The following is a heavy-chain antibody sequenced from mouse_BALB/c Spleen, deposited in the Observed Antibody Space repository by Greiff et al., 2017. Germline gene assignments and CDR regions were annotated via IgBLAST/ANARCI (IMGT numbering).Heavy chain of an antibody. J-gene: IGHJ2*01. CDR1: GFSLTSYD. Sequence: VKLVESGPGLVAPSQSLSITCTVSGFSLTSYDISWIRQPPGKGLEWLGVIWTGGGTNYNSAFMSRLSISKDNSKSQVFLKMNSLQTDDTAIYYCVRDGNYTYFDYWGQGTTLTVSS. CDR3: VRDGNYTYFDY. D-gene: IGHD2-1*01. CDR2: IWTGGGT. V-gene: IGHV2-9-2*01.